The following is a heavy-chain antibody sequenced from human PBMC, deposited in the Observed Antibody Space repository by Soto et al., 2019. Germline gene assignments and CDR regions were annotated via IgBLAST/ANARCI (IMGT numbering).Heavy chain of an antibody. Sequence: PGGSLRLSCAASGFTFSTYSMNWVRQAPGKGLEWISYITKSSRTIYYADSVRGRFTISRDNAKNTLFLQMNSLRAEDTAVYYCARDWAPSYWGQGTLVTVSS. CDR1: GFTFSTYS. V-gene: IGHV3-48*04. CDR2: ITKSSRTI. CDR3: ARDWAPSY. D-gene: IGHD7-27*01. J-gene: IGHJ4*02.